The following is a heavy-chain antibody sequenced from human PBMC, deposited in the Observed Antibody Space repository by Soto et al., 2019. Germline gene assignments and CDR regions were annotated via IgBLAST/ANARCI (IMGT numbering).Heavy chain of an antibody. CDR2: IDHYGTT. V-gene: IGHV4-34*01. CDR1: GAPFTDYF. Sequence: QVHLQQWGAGLLKPSETLSLTCAVYGAPFTDYFWGWVRQSPGKGLEWIGEIDHYGTTKYNPSLKGRVTISMDTSKNQFFLDLTSVTAADAAVYYCARVSDSWGQGTLVTVSS. J-gene: IGHJ4*02. CDR3: ARVSDS.